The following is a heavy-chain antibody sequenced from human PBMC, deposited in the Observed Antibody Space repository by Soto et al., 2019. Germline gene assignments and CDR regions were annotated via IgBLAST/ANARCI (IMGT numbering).Heavy chain of an antibody. D-gene: IGHD3-3*01. CDR3: ARLGGYDFWSGYPPGWFDP. Sequence: GESLKISCKGSGYSFTSYWISWVRQMPGKGLEWMGRIDPSDSYTNYSPSFQGHVTISADKSISTAYLQWSSLKASDTAMYYCARLGGYDFWSGYPPGWFDPWGQGTLVTVYS. CDR1: GYSFTSYW. CDR2: IDPSDSYT. V-gene: IGHV5-10-1*01. J-gene: IGHJ5*02.